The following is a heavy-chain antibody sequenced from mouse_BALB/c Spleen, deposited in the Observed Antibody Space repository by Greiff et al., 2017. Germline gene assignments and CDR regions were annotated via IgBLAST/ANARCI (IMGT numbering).Heavy chain of an antibody. CDR3: TSRPCYGSSPLAMDY. J-gene: IGHJ4*01. Sequence: QVQLQQPGAELVKPGASVKMSCKASGYTFTSYWMHWVKQRPGQGLEWIGVIDPSDSYTSYNQKFKGKATLTVDTSSSTAYMQLSSLTSEDSAVYYCTSRPCYGSSPLAMDYWGQGTSVTVSS. CDR2: IDPSDSYT. CDR1: GYTFTSYW. V-gene: IGHV1S127*01. D-gene: IGHD1-1*01.